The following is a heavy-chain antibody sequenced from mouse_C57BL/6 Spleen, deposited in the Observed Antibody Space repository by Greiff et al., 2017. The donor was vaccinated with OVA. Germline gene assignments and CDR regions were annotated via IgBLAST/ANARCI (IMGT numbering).Heavy chain of an antibody. D-gene: IGHD1-3*01. CDR2: INPGSGGT. V-gene: IGHV1-54*01. Sequence: VQLQQSGAELVRPGTSVKVSCKASGYAFTNYLIEWVKQRPGQGLEWIGVINPGSGGTNYNEKFKGKATLTADKSSSTAYLQLSSLTSEDSAVYFCARGKDSFDYWGQGTTLPVSS. J-gene: IGHJ2*01. CDR3: ARGKDSFDY. CDR1: GYAFTNYL.